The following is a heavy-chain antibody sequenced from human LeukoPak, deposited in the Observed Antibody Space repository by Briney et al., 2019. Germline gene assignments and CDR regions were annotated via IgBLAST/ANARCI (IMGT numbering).Heavy chain of an antibody. CDR3: AEDSSSWYLQDY. V-gene: IGHV3-23*01. J-gene: IGHJ4*02. CDR1: GFTFSSYA. Sequence: GGSLRLSCAASGFTFSSYAMSWVRQAPGKGLEWVSAISGSGGSTYYADSVKGRFTISRDNSKNTLYLQMNSLRAEDTAVYYCAEDSSSWYLQDYWGQGTLVTVSS. CDR2: ISGSGGST. D-gene: IGHD6-13*01.